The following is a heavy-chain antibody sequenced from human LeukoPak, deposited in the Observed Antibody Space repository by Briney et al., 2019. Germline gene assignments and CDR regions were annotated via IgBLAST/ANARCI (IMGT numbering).Heavy chain of an antibody. V-gene: IGHV3-48*01. Sequence: GGSLRLSCVASGFSFTAYSMNWVRQAPGRGLEWISYIGPGGDIYYADSVTGRFTVSRDIAKNSLYLQMNGLRVEDTAVYYCARRFDSWGQGTRVTVSS. CDR3: ARRFDS. CDR2: IGPGGDI. CDR1: GFSFTAYS. J-gene: IGHJ4*02.